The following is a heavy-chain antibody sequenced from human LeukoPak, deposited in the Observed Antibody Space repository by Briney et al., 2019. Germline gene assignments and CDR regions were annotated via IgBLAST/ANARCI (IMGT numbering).Heavy chain of an antibody. CDR3: ARGDYGSGSYYLPWYFDL. Sequence: ASVKVSCKASGYTFTSYYMHWVRQAPGQGLEWMGIINPSGGSTSYAQKFQGRVTMTRDTSTSTVYMELSSLRSEDTAVYYCARGDYGSGSYYLPWYFDLWGRGTLVTVSS. CDR1: GYTFTSYY. J-gene: IGHJ2*01. D-gene: IGHD3-10*01. V-gene: IGHV1-46*01. CDR2: INPSGGST.